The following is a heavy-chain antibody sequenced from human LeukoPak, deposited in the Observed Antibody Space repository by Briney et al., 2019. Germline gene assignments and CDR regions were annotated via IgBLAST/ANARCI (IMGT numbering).Heavy chain of an antibody. D-gene: IGHD1-26*01. CDR1: GYPFTAYY. V-gene: IGHV1-2*02. CDR2: INPNSGGT. Sequence: ASVKVSCKASGYPFTAYYVHWVRQAPGQGLECMGWINPNSGGTNYAQKFQGRVTMTRDTSISTTYMELSRLTSDDTAVYYCARGSGSYYDTFFDYWGQGTLVTVSS. J-gene: IGHJ4*02. CDR3: ARGSGSYYDTFFDY.